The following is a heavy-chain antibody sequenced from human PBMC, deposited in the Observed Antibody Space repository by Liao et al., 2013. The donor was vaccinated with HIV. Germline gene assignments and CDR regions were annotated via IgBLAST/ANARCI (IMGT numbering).Heavy chain of an antibody. CDR3: ARGLGVVVIAIRDAFDI. D-gene: IGHD2-21*01. V-gene: IGHV4-34*01. CDR1: GGSFSGYY. J-gene: IGHJ3*02. CDR2: INHSGST. Sequence: QVQLQQWGAGLLKPSETLSLTCAVYGGSFSGYYWSWIRQPPGKGLEWIGEINHSGSTNYNPSLKSRVTISVDTSKNQFSLKLSSVTAADTAVYYCARGLGVVVIAIRDAFDIWGQGDNGHRLF.